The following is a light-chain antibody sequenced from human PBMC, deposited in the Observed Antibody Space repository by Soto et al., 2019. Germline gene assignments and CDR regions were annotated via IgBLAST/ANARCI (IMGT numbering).Light chain of an antibody. CDR2: DVS. CDR1: NSDVGRYNY. J-gene: IGLJ2*01. V-gene: IGLV2-8*01. CDR3: CSHAGSSMV. Sequence: QSALTQPPSASGSPGQSVTISCTGTNSDVGRYNYVSWYQQHPGNAPKLIIYDVSERSSGVPHRFSGSKSGNTASLTVSGHQAEDEDDYFCCSHAGSSMVFGGGTKLTVL.